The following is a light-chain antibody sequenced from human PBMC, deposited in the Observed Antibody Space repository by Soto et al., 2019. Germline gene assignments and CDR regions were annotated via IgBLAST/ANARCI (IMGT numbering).Light chain of an antibody. CDR1: SSDVGSYNL. Sequence: QSALTQPASVSGSPGQSITISCTGTSSDVGSYNLVSWYQQHPGKAPKLMIYEVSKRPSRVSNRFSGSKSGNTASLTISGLQAEDEADYYCCSYAGSSTVVFGGGTQLTVL. J-gene: IGLJ2*01. CDR2: EVS. CDR3: CSYAGSSTVV. V-gene: IGLV2-23*02.